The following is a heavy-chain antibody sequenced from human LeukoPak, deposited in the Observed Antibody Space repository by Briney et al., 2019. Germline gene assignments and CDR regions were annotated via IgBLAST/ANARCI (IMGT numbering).Heavy chain of an antibody. CDR3: ARGRDGYNYYNN. V-gene: IGHV4-59*08. J-gene: IGHJ4*02. Sequence: PSETLSLTCTVSGGSISSYYGSWIRQPPGKGLEWIGYIYYSGSTNYNPSLKSRVTISVDTSKNQFSLKLSSVTAADTAVYYCARGRDGYNYYNNWGQGTLVTVSS. CDR2: IYYSGST. CDR1: GGSISSYY. D-gene: IGHD5-24*01.